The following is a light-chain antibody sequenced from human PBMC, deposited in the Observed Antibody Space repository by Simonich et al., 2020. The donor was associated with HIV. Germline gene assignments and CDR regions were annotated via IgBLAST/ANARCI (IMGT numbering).Light chain of an antibody. CDR3: SSYTSSSTWV. CDR2: DVD. Sequence: QSALTQPRSVSGSPGQSVSISCTGTSSDVGTYKYVSWYQQHPGKAPKLMIFDVDKRPSGVPDRFSGSKSGNTASLTISGLQAEDEADYYCSSYTSSSTWVFGGGTKLTVL. CDR1: SSDVGTYKY. V-gene: IGLV2-11*01. J-gene: IGLJ3*02.